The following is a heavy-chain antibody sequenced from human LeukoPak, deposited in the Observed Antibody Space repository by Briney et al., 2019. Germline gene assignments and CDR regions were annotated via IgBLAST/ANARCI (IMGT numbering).Heavy chain of an antibody. Sequence: ASVKVFCKASGYTFTGYYMHWVRQAPGQGLEWLGWINPNSGGTNYAQKFQGWVTMTRDTSISTAYMELSRLRSDDTAVYYCARVFDLYGSGSYPLDYWGQGTLVTVSS. D-gene: IGHD3-10*01. J-gene: IGHJ4*02. CDR3: ARVFDLYGSGSYPLDY. V-gene: IGHV1-2*04. CDR2: INPNSGGT. CDR1: GYTFTGYY.